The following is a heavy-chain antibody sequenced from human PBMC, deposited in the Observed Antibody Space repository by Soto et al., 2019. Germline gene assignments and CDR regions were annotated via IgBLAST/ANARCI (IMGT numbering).Heavy chain of an antibody. CDR2: IYYSGST. CDR3: ARHHQRSTIAAN. Sequence: QLQLQESGPGLVKPSETLSLTFTVSGGYISSSSYYWGWIRPPPGKGLEWIGSIYYSGSTYYNTSLKSRVTISVDTSKNQFSLKLSSVTAADTAVYYCARHHQRSTIAANWGQGTLVTVSS. V-gene: IGHV4-39*01. D-gene: IGHD2-2*01. CDR1: GGYISSSSYY. J-gene: IGHJ4*02.